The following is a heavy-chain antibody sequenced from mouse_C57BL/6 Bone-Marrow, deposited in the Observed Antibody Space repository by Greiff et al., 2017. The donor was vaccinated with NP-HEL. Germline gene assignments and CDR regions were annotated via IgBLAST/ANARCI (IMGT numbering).Heavy chain of an antibody. Sequence: VQLQQSGPELVKPGASVKISCKASGYTFTDYYMNWVKQSHGKSLEWIGDINPNNGGTSYNQKFKGKATLTVDKSSSTAYMELRSLTSEDSAVYYCARLGWLLLYLDYWGQGTTLTVSS. CDR3: ARLGWLLLYLDY. J-gene: IGHJ2*01. CDR2: INPNNGGT. CDR1: GYTFTDYY. D-gene: IGHD2-3*01. V-gene: IGHV1-26*01.